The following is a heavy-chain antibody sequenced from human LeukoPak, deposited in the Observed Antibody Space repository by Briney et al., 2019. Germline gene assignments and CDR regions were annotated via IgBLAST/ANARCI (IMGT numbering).Heavy chain of an antibody. Sequence: PGGSLRLSCAASGFTLSSYSMNWVRQAPGKGLEWISYIDSDTYGNTIYYPHTVKGRFTISRDNSKNTLYLQMNSLRADDTAVYYCAKDRGLYIAAAGTGFDYWGQGTLVTVSS. D-gene: IGHD6-13*01. V-gene: IGHV3-48*01. CDR3: AKDRGLYIAAAGTGFDY. CDR1: GFTLSSYS. CDR2: IDSDTYGNTI. J-gene: IGHJ4*02.